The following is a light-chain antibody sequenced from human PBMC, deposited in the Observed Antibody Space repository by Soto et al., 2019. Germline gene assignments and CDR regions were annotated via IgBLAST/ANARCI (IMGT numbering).Light chain of an antibody. V-gene: IGLV2-8*01. CDR1: SSDVGGYDY. CDR3: SPYAGNTNPYV. Sequence: QSALTQPPSASASPGQSVIISCTGTSSDVGGYDYVSWYQQHPDRAPKLMIYEVNKRPSGVPDRFSGSKSGNTASLTVSGLQADDEADYYCSPYAGNTNPYVFGTGTKLTVL. CDR2: EVN. J-gene: IGLJ1*01.